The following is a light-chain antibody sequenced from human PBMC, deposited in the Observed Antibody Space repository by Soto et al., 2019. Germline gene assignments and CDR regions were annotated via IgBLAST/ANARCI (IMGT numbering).Light chain of an antibody. CDR3: QQYGSSPPYT. J-gene: IGKJ2*01. CDR1: QTVSNNY. Sequence: EVVLTQSPGTLSLSPGVRATLSCRASQTVSNNYLAWYQQKPGQAPRLLIFGSSDRATGIPDRFSGSRSGTDFTLTISRLEPEDFAVYYCQQYGSSPPYTFGQGTKLEIK. V-gene: IGKV3-20*01. CDR2: GSS.